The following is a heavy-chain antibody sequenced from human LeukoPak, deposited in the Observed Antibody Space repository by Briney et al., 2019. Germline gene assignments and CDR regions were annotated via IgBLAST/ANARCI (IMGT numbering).Heavy chain of an antibody. CDR1: GHIFTKYV. V-gene: IGHV1-3*01. CDR2: IKAGNGDT. CDR3: ARDDCGDTCYPGGY. J-gene: IGHJ4*02. D-gene: IGHD2-21*01. Sequence: PQASVKVSCTASGHIFTKYVVHWVRQAPGQRPEWIGWIKAGNGDTKYSQNFQDRLTITRDTSTSTVYMELSSLTSEDTALYYCARDDCGDTCYPGGYWGQGTLVTVSS.